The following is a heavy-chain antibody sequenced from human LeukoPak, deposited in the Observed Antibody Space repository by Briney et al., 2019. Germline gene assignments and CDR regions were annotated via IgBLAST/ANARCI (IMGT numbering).Heavy chain of an antibody. CDR3: VRQKKSHGNFDY. CDR1: GFTFSNYA. CDR2: VGIAADT. J-gene: IGHJ4*02. D-gene: IGHD1-26*01. V-gene: IGHV3-13*01. Sequence: GGSLRLSCAASGFTFSNYAMSWVRQAPGKGLEWVSAVGIAADTFYPGSVKGRFTISRENAKNSLYLQMNSLRVEDTAVYYCVRQKKSHGNFDYWGQGTLVTVSS.